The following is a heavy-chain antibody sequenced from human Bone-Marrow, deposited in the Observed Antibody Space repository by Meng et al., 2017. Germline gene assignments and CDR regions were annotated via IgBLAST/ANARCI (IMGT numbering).Heavy chain of an antibody. CDR1: GGSISSSSYY. V-gene: IGHV4-39*07. D-gene: IGHD2-2*01. CDR3: ARDNLGYCSSTSCYSYFDY. J-gene: IGHJ4*02. Sequence: GSLRLSCTVSGGSISSSSYYWGWIRQPPGKGLEWIGSIYYSGSTYYNPSLKSRVTISVDTSKNQFSLKLSSVTAADTAVYYCARDNLGYCSSTSCYSYFDYWGQGTLVTVSS. CDR2: IYYSGST.